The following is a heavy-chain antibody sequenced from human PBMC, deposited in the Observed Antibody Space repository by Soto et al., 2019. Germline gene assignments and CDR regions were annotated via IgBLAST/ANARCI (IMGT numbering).Heavy chain of an antibody. CDR3: ARDFYSAGWYVFDL. D-gene: IGHD6-19*01. J-gene: IGHJ4*02. CDR1: GFTFRSSW. Sequence: GGSLRLSCAASGFTFRSSWMHWVRQLPGKGLVWVSRINGDGSVTNYAHSVKGRFTISRENANNTLHLQMNSLRADDAAVYFCARDFYSAGWYVFDLWGQGTLVTVSS. CDR2: INGDGSVT. V-gene: IGHV3-74*01.